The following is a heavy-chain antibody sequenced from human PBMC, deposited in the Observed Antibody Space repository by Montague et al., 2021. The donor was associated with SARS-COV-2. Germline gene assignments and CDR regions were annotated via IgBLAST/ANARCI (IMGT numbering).Heavy chain of an antibody. Sequence: SLRLSCAASGFTFSSYGMHWVRQAPGKGLEWVAVIWYDGSNKYYADSVRGRFTISRDNSKNTLYLQMNSLRAEDTAVYYCAKEGIVALDYWGQGTLVTVSS. J-gene: IGHJ4*02. V-gene: IGHV3-33*06. D-gene: IGHD1-26*01. CDR1: GFTFSSYG. CDR2: IWYDGSNK. CDR3: AKEGIVALDY.